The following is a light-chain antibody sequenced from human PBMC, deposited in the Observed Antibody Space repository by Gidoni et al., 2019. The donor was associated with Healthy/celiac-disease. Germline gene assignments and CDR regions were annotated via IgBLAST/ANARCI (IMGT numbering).Light chain of an antibody. CDR3: HQYGSSPFT. CDR1: QSVSSSY. V-gene: IGKV3-20*01. J-gene: IGKJ3*01. CDR2: GAS. Sequence: EIVLTQSPGTLSLSPGERATLSCRASQSVSSSYLAWYQHKPVQAPRLLIYGASSRATGIPDRFSGSGSGTDFTLTISRLEPEEFAVYYCHQYGSSPFTFGPGTKVDIK.